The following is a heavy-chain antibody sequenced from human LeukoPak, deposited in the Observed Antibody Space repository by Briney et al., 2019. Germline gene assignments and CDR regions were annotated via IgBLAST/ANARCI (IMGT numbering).Heavy chain of an antibody. D-gene: IGHD6-13*01. Sequence: GGSLRLSCAASGFTFSSYSMNWGRAARGEGLEWVSSISSSSSYIYYADAVKGRFTTSRNNAKNSLYLQMNSLRAEDTAVYYCARRRTAAVVAFDIWGQGTMVTASS. CDR3: ARRRTAAVVAFDI. CDR1: GFTFSSYS. V-gene: IGHV3-21*01. J-gene: IGHJ3*02. CDR2: ISSSSSYI.